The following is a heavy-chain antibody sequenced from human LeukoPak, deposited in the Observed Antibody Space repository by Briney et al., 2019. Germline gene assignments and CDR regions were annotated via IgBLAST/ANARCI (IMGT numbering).Heavy chain of an antibody. V-gene: IGHV3-23*01. D-gene: IGHD3-22*01. CDR1: GFTFSSYA. CDR3: SVMHRYYDGSVYWVE. Sequence: GRSLRLSCEASGFTFSSYAMSWVRHAPGKGLEWVSGISTNGGSTSYTDSAKGRLTIQRHNPRNMRYMEMDSLRAEDTAVYYCSVMHRYYDGSVYWVEWGQGTLVTVSS. CDR2: ISTNGGST. J-gene: IGHJ4*02.